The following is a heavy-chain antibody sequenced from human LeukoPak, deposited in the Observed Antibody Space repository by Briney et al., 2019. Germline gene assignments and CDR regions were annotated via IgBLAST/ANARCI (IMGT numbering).Heavy chain of an antibody. D-gene: IGHD5-18*01. J-gene: IGHJ4*02. CDR2: ISASSGGI. Sequence: PGGSLRLSCAASGFTFSSYTMNWVRQAPGRGLEWISYISASSGGIFYADSVKGRFTISRDNDKNSLYLQMNSLRAEDTAVYYCASWGPQYSYDPYYFDYWGQGTLVTVSS. CDR3: ASWGPQYSYDPYYFDY. V-gene: IGHV3-48*01. CDR1: GFTFSSYT.